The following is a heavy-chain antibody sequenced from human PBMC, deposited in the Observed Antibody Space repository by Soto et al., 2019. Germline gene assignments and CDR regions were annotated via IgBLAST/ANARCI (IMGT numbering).Heavy chain of an antibody. CDR3: ARQDYSNYRGGMDV. J-gene: IGHJ6*02. CDR2: IYPSDSDI. Sequence: GESLKISCKTSGYSFTSHWIAWVRQMPGKGLEWMGIIYPSDSDIRYRSSFQGQVTISVDKSISTAYLQWSSLKASDTATHYCARQDYSNYRGGMDVWGQGTTVTVSS. CDR1: GYSFTSHW. V-gene: IGHV5-51*01. D-gene: IGHD2-2*01.